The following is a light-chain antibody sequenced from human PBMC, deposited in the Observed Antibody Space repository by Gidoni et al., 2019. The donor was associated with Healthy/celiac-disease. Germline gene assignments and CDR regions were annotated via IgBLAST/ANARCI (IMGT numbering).Light chain of an antibody. Sequence: DIQMTQSPSTLSASVGDRVTITCRASQSISSWLAWYQQKPGKAPKLLIYKASSLESGVPSRFSGSGSGTEFTLTISSLQPDDFATYYCQQYNSYPYPFGQGTKLEIK. J-gene: IGKJ2*01. CDR2: KAS. CDR1: QSISSW. CDR3: QQYNSYPYP. V-gene: IGKV1-5*03.